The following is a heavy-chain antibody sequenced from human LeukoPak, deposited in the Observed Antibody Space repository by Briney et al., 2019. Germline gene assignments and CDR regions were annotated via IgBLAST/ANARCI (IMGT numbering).Heavy chain of an antibody. D-gene: IGHD4-17*01. CDR1: GFTFSDYG. J-gene: IGHJ4*02. V-gene: IGHV3-21*04. Sequence: GGSLRLSCSASGFTFSDYGMNWVRQAPGKGLEWVSSIGNSGNDIYYADSVKGRFTISRDNAKNSLYLQMNSLRAEDTALYYCAKDLVFGNYGDYVNYWGQGTLVTVSS. CDR3: AKDLVFGNYGDYVNY. CDR2: IGNSGNDI.